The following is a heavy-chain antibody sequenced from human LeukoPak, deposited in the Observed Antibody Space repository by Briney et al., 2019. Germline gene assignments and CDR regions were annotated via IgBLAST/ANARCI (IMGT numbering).Heavy chain of an antibody. J-gene: IGHJ5*02. CDR1: GGSFSGYY. V-gene: IGHV4-34*01. CDR2: INHSGST. D-gene: IGHD3-10*01. Sequence: SETLSLTCAVYGGSFSGYYWSWIRQPPGKGLEWIGEINHSGSTNYNPSLKSRVTISVDTSKNQFSLKLSSVTAADTAVYYCARGVEGFGELNWFDPWGQGTLVTVSS. CDR3: ARGVEGFGELNWFDP.